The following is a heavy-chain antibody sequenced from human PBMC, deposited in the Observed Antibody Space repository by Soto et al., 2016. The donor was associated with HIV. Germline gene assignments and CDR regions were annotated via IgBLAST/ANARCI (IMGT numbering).Heavy chain of an antibody. J-gene: IGHJ4*02. D-gene: IGHD3-10*01. CDR2: MNPKSGGT. Sequence: QVQLVQSGAEMKKPGASVTVSCKASGYTFTVFYIHWLRQAPGQGLEWMGYMNPKSGGTNYAQKFQGRVTMTRDTSISTAYMELSSLTSGDTAIYYCARGDELAKVSGSDYWGQGSLVSVSS. CDR3: ARGDELAKVSGSDY. CDR1: GYTFTVFY. V-gene: IGHV1-2*02.